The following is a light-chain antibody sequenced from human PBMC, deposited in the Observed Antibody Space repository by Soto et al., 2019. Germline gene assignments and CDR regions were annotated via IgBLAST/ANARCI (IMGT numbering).Light chain of an antibody. CDR3: NSYTTSRTYV. CDR1: SSGIGGYNY. J-gene: IGLJ1*01. V-gene: IGLV2-14*01. Sequence: QSALTQPASVSGSPGRSITISCTGTSSGIGGYNYVSWYQQHPGKAPKLMIYEVNNRPSGVSDRFSGSKSGNTASLTISGLQAEDEADYYCNSYTTSRTYVFGTGTKVTVL. CDR2: EVN.